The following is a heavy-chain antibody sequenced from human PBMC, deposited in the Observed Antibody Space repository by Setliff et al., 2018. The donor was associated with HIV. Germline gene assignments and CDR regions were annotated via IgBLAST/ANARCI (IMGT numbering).Heavy chain of an antibody. J-gene: IGHJ3*02. V-gene: IGHV4-34*01. D-gene: IGHD3-3*01. CDR3: ARDPDNYNFWSGYYTTHDAFDI. Sequence: SETLSLTCAVYGGSFSDYYWSWIRQPPGKGLEWIGEINHSGRTIQSPSLGSRVTISIDTSKNQFSLKLSSVTAADTAVYYCARDPDNYNFWSGYYTTHDAFDIWGQGTMVTVSS. CDR1: GGSFSDYY. CDR2: INHSGRT.